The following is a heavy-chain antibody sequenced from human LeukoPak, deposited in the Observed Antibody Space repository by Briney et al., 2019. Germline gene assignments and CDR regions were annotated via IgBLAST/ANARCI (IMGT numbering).Heavy chain of an antibody. J-gene: IGHJ4*02. CDR3: AKDHNVASGPVDH. Sequence: GGSLRLSCAASGFIFSRYGMHWVRQAPGKGLEWVAIISYDGSDEYFADSVKGRFTISRDNSKSTLYLQMNSLRAEDTALYYCAKDHNVASGPVDHWGQGTLVTVSS. D-gene: IGHD3-3*02. V-gene: IGHV3-30*18. CDR1: GFIFSRYG. CDR2: ISYDGSDE.